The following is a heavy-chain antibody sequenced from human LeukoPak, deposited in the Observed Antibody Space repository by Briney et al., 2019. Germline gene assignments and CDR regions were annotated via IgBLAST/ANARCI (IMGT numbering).Heavy chain of an antibody. Sequence: PGGSLRLSCSASRFTFGSYTMNWVRQAPGKGLEWVSSIDPSSTYIYYADSVKGRFTISRDNAQNSLYLQMNSLRAEDTAVYYCTRGSYGDYEYWGQGTLVTVSS. J-gene: IGHJ4*02. V-gene: IGHV3-21*01. CDR1: RFTFGSYT. CDR2: IDPSSTYI. CDR3: TRGSYGDYEY. D-gene: IGHD4-17*01.